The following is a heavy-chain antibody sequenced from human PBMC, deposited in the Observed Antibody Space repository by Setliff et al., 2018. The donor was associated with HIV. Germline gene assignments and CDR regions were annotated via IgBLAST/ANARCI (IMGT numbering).Heavy chain of an antibody. D-gene: IGHD3-16*01. Sequence: GGSLRLSCAASGLTFSRHWMHWVRQAPGKGLVWVSRVNNDGSSTTYADSVRGRFAISRDNTKNTVYLQMNSLRAEDTAVYYCATDGAWGQGTLVTV. CDR1: GLTFSRHW. CDR3: ATDGA. J-gene: IGHJ5*02. CDR2: VNNDGSST. V-gene: IGHV3-74*01.